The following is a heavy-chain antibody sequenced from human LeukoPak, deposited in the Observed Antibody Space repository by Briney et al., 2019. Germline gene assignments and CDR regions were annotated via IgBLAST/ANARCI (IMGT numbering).Heavy chain of an antibody. CDR3: ARDLVGGAFDI. CDR2: NSVGGSGT. D-gene: IGHD2-8*02. CDR1: GFTFSSYE. Sequence: GGSLRLSCAASGFTFSSYEMNWVRKAPGKGLVWVSRNSVGGSGTTYADSVKGRFTISRDNAENTLYLQMNSLRAEDTAVYYCARDLVGGAFDIGGQGTMVTVSS. V-gene: IGHV3-74*03. J-gene: IGHJ3*02.